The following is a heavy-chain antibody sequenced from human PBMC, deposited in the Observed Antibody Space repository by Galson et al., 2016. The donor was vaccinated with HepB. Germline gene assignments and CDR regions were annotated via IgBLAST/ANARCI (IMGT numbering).Heavy chain of an antibody. D-gene: IGHD2-21*02. J-gene: IGHJ3*02. CDR2: ISGSGCST. CDR1: GLTYSSLA. Sequence: SLRLSCAASGLTYSSLAMSWVRQAPGKGLEWVSGISGSGCSTYYADSVKGRFTITRDSSLYLQMNSLRVEDTAVYYCASQGYCGGDCYKGLGAFDIWGPGTMVTVSS. V-gene: IGHV3-23*01. CDR3: ASQGYCGGDCYKGLGAFDI.